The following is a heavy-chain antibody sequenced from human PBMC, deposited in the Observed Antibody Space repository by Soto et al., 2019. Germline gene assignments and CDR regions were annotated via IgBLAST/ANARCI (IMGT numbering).Heavy chain of an antibody. J-gene: IGHJ4*02. CDR1: CGSFSGYS. CDR2: INHSAST. V-gene: IGHV4-34*01. Sequence: PSENPSLPCAVHCGSFSGYSWNLIRQPPGKGLEWIGEINHSASTNSHPSLKSRITTSVDTSKNQFSLKLSSVAAADTAVYYCARDPDSGNEHFDYWGQGTLVTVS. D-gene: IGHD1-26*01. CDR3: ARDPDSGNEHFDY.